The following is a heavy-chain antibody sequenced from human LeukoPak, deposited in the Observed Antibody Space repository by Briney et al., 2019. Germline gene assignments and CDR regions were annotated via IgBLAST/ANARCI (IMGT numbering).Heavy chain of an antibody. Sequence: GGSLRLSCAASGFTVSSNYMSWVRQAPGKGLEWVSILYSTGTTYYADSVKGRFTISRDNSKNTLYLQMNSLRAEDTAVYYCARRGDCSSTSCLFFDYWGQGTLVTVSS. J-gene: IGHJ4*02. V-gene: IGHV3-66*03. CDR3: ARRGDCSSTSCLFFDY. CDR1: GFTVSSNY. D-gene: IGHD2-2*01. CDR2: LYSTGTT.